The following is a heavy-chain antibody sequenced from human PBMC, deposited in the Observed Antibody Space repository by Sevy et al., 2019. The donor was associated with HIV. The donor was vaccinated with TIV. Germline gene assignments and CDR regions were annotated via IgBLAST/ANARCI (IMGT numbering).Heavy chain of an antibody. Sequence: GGSLRLSCAASGFTFSSYAMSWVRQAPGKGLEWVSAISGSGGSTYYADSVKGRFTISRDNSKNTLYLQMNSLRAEDTAVYYGAKDGVGYYYDSSGYYLNAEYFQHWGQGILVTVSS. V-gene: IGHV3-23*01. J-gene: IGHJ1*01. CDR3: AKDGVGYYYDSSGYYLNAEYFQH. CDR2: ISGSGGST. D-gene: IGHD3-22*01. CDR1: GFTFSSYA.